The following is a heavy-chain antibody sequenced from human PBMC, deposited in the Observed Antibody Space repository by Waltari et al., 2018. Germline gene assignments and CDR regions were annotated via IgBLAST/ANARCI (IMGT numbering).Heavy chain of an antibody. J-gene: IGHJ4*02. Sequence: DVQLAESGGGLVKPGGSLRLSCAASGFPFSNHAMNWVRQIPGKEREWVASISHSSISSHHADSVKGRFNIARDDAQSLLFLQMNNLKMEDTAVYYCAREGNDYNTGEVWFYWGQGALVTVSS. CDR1: GFPFSNHA. CDR3: AREGNDYNTGEVWFY. V-gene: IGHV3-21*02. D-gene: IGHD4-4*01. CDR2: ISHSSISS.